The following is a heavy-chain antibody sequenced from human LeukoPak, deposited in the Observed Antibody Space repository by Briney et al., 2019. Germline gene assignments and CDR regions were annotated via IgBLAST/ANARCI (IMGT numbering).Heavy chain of an antibody. Sequence: GGSLRLSCAASGFAFSSYAMSWVRQAPGKGLEWVSAISGSGGSTYYADSVKGRFTISRDNSKNTLYLQMNSLRAEDTAVYYCAKVSEAGGWYYFDYWGQGTQVTVSS. J-gene: IGHJ4*02. CDR3: AKVSEAGGWYYFDY. D-gene: IGHD6-19*01. CDR2: ISGSGGST. CDR1: GFAFSSYA. V-gene: IGHV3-23*01.